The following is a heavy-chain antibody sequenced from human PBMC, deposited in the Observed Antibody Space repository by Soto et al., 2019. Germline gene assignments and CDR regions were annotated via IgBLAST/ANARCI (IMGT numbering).Heavy chain of an antibody. Sequence: QVQLQESGPGLVKPSQTLSLTCTVSGGSISSGYYYWSWIRQPPGKGLEWIGYIHYSGSTYHKPSLKGRLTISVDTSKNQFSLKLSSVSAADTAMYYCGRAHRDLQQLVHYYYSLDVSGQGTTVTVSS. V-gene: IGHV4-30-4*01. D-gene: IGHD6-13*01. CDR3: GRAHRDLQQLVHYYYSLDV. CDR1: GGSISSGYYY. CDR2: IHYSGST. J-gene: IGHJ6*02.